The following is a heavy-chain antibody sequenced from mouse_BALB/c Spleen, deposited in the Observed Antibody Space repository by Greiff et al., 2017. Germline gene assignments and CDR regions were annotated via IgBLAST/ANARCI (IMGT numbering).Heavy chain of an antibody. Sequence: EVKLMESGGGLVKPGGSLKLSCAASGFTFSSYAMSWVRQSPEKRLEWVAEISSGGSYTYYPDTVTGRFTISRDNAKNTLYLEMSSLRSEDTAMYYCARDTRDYAMDYWGQGTSVTVSS. CDR2: ISSGGSYT. J-gene: IGHJ4*01. CDR1: GFTFSSYA. V-gene: IGHV5-9-4*01. CDR3: ARDTRDYAMDY.